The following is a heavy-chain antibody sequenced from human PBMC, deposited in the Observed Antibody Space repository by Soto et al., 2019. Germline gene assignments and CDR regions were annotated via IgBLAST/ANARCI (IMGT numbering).Heavy chain of an antibody. V-gene: IGHV4-39*01. D-gene: IGHD6-19*01. CDR1: GGSISSSSYY. CDR2: IYYSGST. J-gene: IGHJ4*02. CDR3: ARLGGYSSGWQFDY. Sequence: SETLSLTCTVSGGSISSSSYYWGWIRQPPGKGLEWIGSIYYSGSTYYNPSLKSRVTISVDTSKNQFSLKLSSVTAADTAVYYCARLGGYSSGWQFDYWGQGTLVTVSS.